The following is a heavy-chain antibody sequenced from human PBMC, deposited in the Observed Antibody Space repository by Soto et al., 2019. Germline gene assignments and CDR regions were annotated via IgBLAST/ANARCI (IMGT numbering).Heavy chain of an antibody. CDR3: ARESGGATATLDYYYFYMDV. V-gene: IGHV1-2*04. D-gene: IGHD5-12*01. Sequence: QVQLVQSGAEVKKPGASGTVSCRSSGDTFNDYYIHWVRQAPGQGLEWMGWINANGGVTKYAQKFQGWVSMTRDTSIRTVYMRLSRVRSDDTAVYYCARESGGATATLDYYYFYMDVWGTGTTVTVSS. CDR2: INANGGVT. CDR1: GDTFNDYY. J-gene: IGHJ6*03.